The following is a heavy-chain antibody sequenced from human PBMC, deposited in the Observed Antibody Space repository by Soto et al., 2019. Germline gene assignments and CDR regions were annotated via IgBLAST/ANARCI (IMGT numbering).Heavy chain of an antibody. CDR2: IYYSGST. CDR3: AGSYDGSGYYLSYWFDT. J-gene: IGHJ5*02. CDR1: YGSISSGGYY. Sequence: SEPLSLTCTFSYGSISSGGYYLRLINQEPGKVLEWIGYIYYSGSTYYNPSLKSRVTISVDTSKNQFSLRLRSVTAADTAVYYCAGSYDGSGYYLSYWFDTWGQGTLVTVSS. D-gene: IGHD3-22*01. V-gene: IGHV4-31*03.